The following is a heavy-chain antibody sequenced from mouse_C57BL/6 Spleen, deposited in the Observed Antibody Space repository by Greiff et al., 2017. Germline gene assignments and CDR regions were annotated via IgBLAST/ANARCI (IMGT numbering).Heavy chain of an antibody. CDR2: ISDGGSYT. V-gene: IGHV5-4*03. Sequence: EVKVEESGGGLVKPGGSLKLSCAASGFTFSSYAMSWVRQTPEKRLEWVATISDGGSYTYYPDNVKGRFTISRDNAKNNLYLQMSHLKSEDTAMYYCARASYGSREAMDYWGQGTSVTVSS. J-gene: IGHJ4*01. D-gene: IGHD1-1*01. CDR3: ARASYGSREAMDY. CDR1: GFTFSSYA.